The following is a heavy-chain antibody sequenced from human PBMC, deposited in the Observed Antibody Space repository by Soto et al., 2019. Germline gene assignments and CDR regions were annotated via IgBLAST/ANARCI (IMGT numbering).Heavy chain of an antibody. Sequence: TLSLTGAVSVESISSGGFSWSWIRQPPGKGLEWIGYIYHSGSSFYNPSLKSRVTISVDTSKNQFSLKVNSVTAADTAVYYCARDYCNSYGDYGIDVCGQG. CDR1: VESISSGGFS. V-gene: IGHV4-30-2*01. CDR3: ARDYCNSYGDYGIDV. D-gene: IGHD2-8*02. J-gene: IGHJ6*02. CDR2: IYHSGSS.